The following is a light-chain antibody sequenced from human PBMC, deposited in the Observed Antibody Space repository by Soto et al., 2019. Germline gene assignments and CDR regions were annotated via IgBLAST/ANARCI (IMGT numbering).Light chain of an antibody. CDR1: QSLGNTY. Sequence: EIVLTQSPGTLSLSPGERATLSCRASQSLGNTYLAWYQQKPGQTPRLLIHGASTRATGIPDRFSGTGSGADFTLTINRPETEDFAVYYCQQYGRSLWSFGQGTKVE. CDR3: QQYGRSLWS. J-gene: IGKJ1*01. CDR2: GAS. V-gene: IGKV3-20*01.